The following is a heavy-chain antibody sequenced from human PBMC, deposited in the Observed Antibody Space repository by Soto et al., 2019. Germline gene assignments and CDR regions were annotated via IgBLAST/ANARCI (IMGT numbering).Heavy chain of an antibody. V-gene: IGHV3-33*01. CDR3: ARDQAAAHPYGMDV. CDR1: GFTFSSYG. CDR2: IWYDGSNK. D-gene: IGHD6-13*01. J-gene: IGHJ6*02. Sequence: QVQLVESGGGVVPPGRSLRLSCAASGFTFSSYGMHWVRQAPGKGLEWVAVIWYDGSNKYYADSVKGRFTISRDNSKNTLYLQMNSLRAEDTAVYYCARDQAAAHPYGMDVWGQGTTVTVSS.